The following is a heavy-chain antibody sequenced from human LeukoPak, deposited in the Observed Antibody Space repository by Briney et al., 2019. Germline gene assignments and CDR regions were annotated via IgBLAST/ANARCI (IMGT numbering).Heavy chain of an antibody. D-gene: IGHD3-22*01. CDR1: GFTFSSYW. CDR3: ARERPYYYDSSGYPKFDY. V-gene: IGHV3-7*01. CDR2: IKQDGSEK. Sequence: AGGSLRLSCAASGFTFSSYWMSWVRQAPGKGLEWVANIKQDGSEKYYVDSVKGRFTISRDNAKNSLYLQMNSLRAEDTAVYYCARERPYYYDSSGYPKFDYWGQGTLVTVSS. J-gene: IGHJ4*02.